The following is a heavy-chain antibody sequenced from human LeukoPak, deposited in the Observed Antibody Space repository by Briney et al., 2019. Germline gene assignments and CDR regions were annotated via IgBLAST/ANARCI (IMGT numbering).Heavy chain of an antibody. D-gene: IGHD1-26*01. V-gene: IGHV4-34*01. Sequence: SETLSLTCAVYGGSFSGYYWSWIRQPPGKGLEWIGEINHSGRTNYNPSLKSRVTISVDTSKNQFSLNLCSVTAADTAVYYCARAPWSGSYYGYWGQGTLVTVSS. CDR3: ARAPWSGSYYGY. CDR2: INHSGRT. J-gene: IGHJ4*02. CDR1: GGSFSGYY.